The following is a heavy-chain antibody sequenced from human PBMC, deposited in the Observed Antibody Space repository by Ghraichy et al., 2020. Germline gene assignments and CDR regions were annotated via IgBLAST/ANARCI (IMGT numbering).Heavy chain of an antibody. CDR1: GFTFSTYN. CDR3: ASAYCSGGSCQPGIDS. V-gene: IGHV3-21*01. D-gene: IGHD2-15*01. CDR2: ISSSSSYI. J-gene: IGHJ4*02. Sequence: GGSLRLSCAASGFTFSTYNMNWVRQAPGKGLEWVSSISSSSSYIYYADSVKGRFTISRDNAKKSLYLQMNSLRAEDTAVYYCASAYCSGGSCQPGIDSWGQGTLVTVSS.